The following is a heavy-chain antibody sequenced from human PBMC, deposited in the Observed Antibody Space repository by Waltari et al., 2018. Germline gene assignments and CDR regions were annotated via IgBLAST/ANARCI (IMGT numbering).Heavy chain of an antibody. D-gene: IGHD3-16*01. CDR1: GGTCSSYA. J-gene: IGHJ3*02. V-gene: IGHV1-69*04. CDR2: FIPILGIA. Sequence: QVQLVQSGAEVKKPGSSVKVYCKASGGTCSSYAISWVRQAPGQGLEWMGGFIPILGIANYAQTFQGSVTITADESPSTAYMELSSLRSEDTAVYYCARAPRIGGVMVAFDIWGQGTMVTVSS. CDR3: ARAPRIGGVMVAFDI.